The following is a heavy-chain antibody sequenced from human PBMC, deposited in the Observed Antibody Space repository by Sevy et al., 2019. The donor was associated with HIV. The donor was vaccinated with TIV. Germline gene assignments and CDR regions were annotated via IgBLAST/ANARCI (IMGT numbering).Heavy chain of an antibody. J-gene: IGHJ4*01. CDR2: ITSSSSYI. CDR1: GFTFSSYS. V-gene: IGHV3-21*01. Sequence: GGSLRLSCAASGFTFSSYSMNWVRQAPGKGLEWVSSITSSSSYIYYADSVKGRFTISRDNAKNSLSLQMNSLRAEDTAVYYCAREYYDDSSGYYFYWGQGTLVTVSS. D-gene: IGHD3-22*01. CDR3: AREYYDDSSGYYFY.